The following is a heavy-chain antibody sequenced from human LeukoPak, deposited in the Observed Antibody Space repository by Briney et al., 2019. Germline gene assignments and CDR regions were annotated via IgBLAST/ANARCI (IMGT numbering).Heavy chain of an antibody. CDR2: IYTSGST. D-gene: IGHD5-12*01. CDR3: ARRAATIDYYSYYYMDV. Sequence: SETLSLTCTASGGSISSYYWSWIRQPPGKGLEWIGYIYTSGSTNYNPSLKSRVTISVDTSKNQFSLKLSSVTAADTAVYYCARRAATIDYYSYYYMDVWGKGTTVTVSS. J-gene: IGHJ6*03. CDR1: GGSISSYY. V-gene: IGHV4-4*09.